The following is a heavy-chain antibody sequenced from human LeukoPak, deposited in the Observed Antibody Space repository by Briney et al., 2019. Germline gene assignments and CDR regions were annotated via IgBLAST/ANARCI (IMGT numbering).Heavy chain of an antibody. CDR2: IIPIFGTA. V-gene: IGHV1-69*05. CDR3: ASSGARYYDFWSGPYYYYYYMDV. J-gene: IGHJ6*03. D-gene: IGHD3-3*01. Sequence: ASVKVSFKASGGTFSSYAISWVRQAPGQGLEWMGGIIPIFGTANYAQKFQGRVMITTDESTSTAYMELSSLRSEDTAVYYCASSGARYYDFWSGPYYYYYYMDVWGKGTTVTVSS. CDR1: GGTFSSYA.